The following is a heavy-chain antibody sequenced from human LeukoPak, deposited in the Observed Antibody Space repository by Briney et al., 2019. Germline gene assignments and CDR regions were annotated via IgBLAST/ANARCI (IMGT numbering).Heavy chain of an antibody. CDR2: IYHSGST. J-gene: IGHJ5*02. CDR1: GASFHNYY. CDR3: ARGGPDYDFWSGYRPVNWFDP. Sequence: PSETLSLTCAVYGASFHNYYWGWIRQPPGKGLEWIGSIYHSGSTYYNPSLKSRVTISVDTSKNQFSLKLSSVTAADTAVYYCARGGPDYDFWSGYRPVNWFDPWGQGTLVTVSS. V-gene: IGHV4-38-2*01. D-gene: IGHD3-3*01.